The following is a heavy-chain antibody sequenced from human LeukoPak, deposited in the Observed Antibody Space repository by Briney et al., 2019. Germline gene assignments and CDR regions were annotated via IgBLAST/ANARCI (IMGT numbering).Heavy chain of an antibody. J-gene: IGHJ3*02. V-gene: IGHV3-23*01. Sequence: PGGSLRLPCAASGFTFSSYAMSWVRQAPGKGLEWVSGISGSGGTTYYADSVKGRFTISRDNSKNTLYLQMNSLRAEDTALYYCAKETASGYGAFDIWGQGTIVTVSS. CDR2: ISGSGGTT. CDR3: AKETASGYGAFDI. CDR1: GFTFSSYA. D-gene: IGHD3-22*01.